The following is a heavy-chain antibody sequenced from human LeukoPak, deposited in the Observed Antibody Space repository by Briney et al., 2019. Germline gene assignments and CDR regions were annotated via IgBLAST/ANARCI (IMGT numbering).Heavy chain of an antibody. J-gene: IGHJ5*02. CDR2: INHSGST. Sequence: SETLSLTCAVYGGSFSGYYWSWIRRPPGKRLEWIGEINHSGSTNYNPSLKSRVTISVDTSKNQFYLKLSALTAADTAVYYCARDLYEPPGWWFDPWGQGTLVTVSS. V-gene: IGHV4-34*01. CDR1: GGSFSGYY. D-gene: IGHD2-8*01. CDR3: ARDLYEPPGWWFDP.